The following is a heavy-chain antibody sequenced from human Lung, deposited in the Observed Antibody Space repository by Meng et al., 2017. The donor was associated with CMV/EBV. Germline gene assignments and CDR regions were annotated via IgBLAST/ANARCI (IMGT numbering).Heavy chain of an antibody. Sequence: ESLKISCAASGFTFSSYWMSWVRQAPGKGLEWVANIKQDGSEKYYVDSVKGRFTISRDNAKNSLYLQMNSLRAEDTAVYYCARVSGIAVTGTLGFGYYYYGMDVWGKGTXGTVSS. V-gene: IGHV3-7*01. J-gene: IGHJ6*04. CDR2: IKQDGSEK. CDR1: GFTFSSYW. CDR3: ARVSGIAVTGTLGFGYYYYGMDV. D-gene: IGHD6-19*01.